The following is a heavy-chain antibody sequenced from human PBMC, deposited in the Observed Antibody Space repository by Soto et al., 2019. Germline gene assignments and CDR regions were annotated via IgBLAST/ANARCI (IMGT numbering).Heavy chain of an antibody. CDR2: INAGNGNT. CDR3: ARVPGKYYDFWSGYFDY. Sequence: QVQLVQSGAEVKKPGASVKVSCKASGYTFTSYAMHWVRQAPGQRLEWMGWINAGNGNTKYSQKFQGRVTITRDTSASTAYMELSSRRSEDTAVYYCARVPGKYYDFWSGYFDYWGQGTLVTVSS. J-gene: IGHJ4*02. D-gene: IGHD3-3*01. V-gene: IGHV1-3*01. CDR1: GYTFTSYA.